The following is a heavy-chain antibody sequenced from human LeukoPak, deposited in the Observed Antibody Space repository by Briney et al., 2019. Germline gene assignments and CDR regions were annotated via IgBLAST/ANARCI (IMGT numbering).Heavy chain of an antibody. Sequence: GGSLRLSCAASGFTLRNYGMSWVRQTPGKGLEWVSVISGSGGTSYYADSAKGRFTISRDSSKNTLYLQMNSLRAEDTAVYYCATDKGYYASGFFDNWGQGALVSVSS. CDR3: ATDKGYYASGFFDN. J-gene: IGHJ4*02. V-gene: IGHV3-23*01. CDR2: ISGSGGTS. CDR1: GFTLRNYG. D-gene: IGHD3-10*01.